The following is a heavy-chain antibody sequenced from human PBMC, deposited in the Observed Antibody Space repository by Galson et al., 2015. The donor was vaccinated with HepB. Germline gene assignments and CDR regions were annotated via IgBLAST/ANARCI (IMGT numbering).Heavy chain of an antibody. V-gene: IGHV6-1*01. CDR2: TYYRSKWYQ. Sequence: AISGDSVSSNSAAWNWFRQSPSRGLEWLARTYYRSKWYQDYTISVKSRININQDTSNNQFALHLSSMTPEDTAVYYCARVGPGVWYLDSWGQGTLVTVSS. CDR1: GDSVSSNSAA. D-gene: IGHD3-16*01. J-gene: IGHJ4*02. CDR3: ARVGPGVWYLDS.